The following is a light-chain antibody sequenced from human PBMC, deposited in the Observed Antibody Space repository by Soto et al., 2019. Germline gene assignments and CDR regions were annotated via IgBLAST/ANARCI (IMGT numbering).Light chain of an antibody. CDR3: GTWDSSLFVV. V-gene: IGLV1-51*01. CDR2: DNN. J-gene: IGLJ2*01. CDR1: SSNIGNNY. Sequence: QSVLTQPPSVSAAPGQEVTISCSGSSSNIGNNYVSWYQQLPGTAPKLLIYDNNKRPSGIPDRFSGSKSGTSATLGITGLQTGDEADYYCGTWDSSLFVVFGGGTKLTVL.